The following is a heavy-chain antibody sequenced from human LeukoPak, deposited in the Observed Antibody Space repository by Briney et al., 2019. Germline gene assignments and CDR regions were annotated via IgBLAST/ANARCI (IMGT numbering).Heavy chain of an antibody. CDR2: IYYSGST. V-gene: IGHV4-59*01. CDR3: VRVRAAMVDY. D-gene: IGHD5-18*01. J-gene: IGHJ4*02. Sequence: PSETLTLTCTVSGGSISSYYWSWIRQPPGKGLEWIGYIYYSGSTNYNPSLKSRVTISVDTSKNQFSLKLSSVTAADTAVYYCVRVRAAMVDYWGQGTLVTVSS. CDR1: GGSISSYY.